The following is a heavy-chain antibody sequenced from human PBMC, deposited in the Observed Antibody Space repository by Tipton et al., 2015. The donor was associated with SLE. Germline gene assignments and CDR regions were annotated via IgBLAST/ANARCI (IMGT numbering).Heavy chain of an antibody. CDR1: DYSIKRGFY. J-gene: IGHJ4*02. CDR2: MYHSGTT. D-gene: IGHD1-26*01. CDR3: VREGGMRSHYTD. V-gene: IGHV4-38-2*02. Sequence: TLSLTCTVSDYSIKRGFYWGWIRQSPGKGLEWIVNMYHSGTTYYNPSLKSRVTISLDMSKNQYSLRMKYVTAADTAVYYCVREGGMRSHYTDWGQGILVTVSS.